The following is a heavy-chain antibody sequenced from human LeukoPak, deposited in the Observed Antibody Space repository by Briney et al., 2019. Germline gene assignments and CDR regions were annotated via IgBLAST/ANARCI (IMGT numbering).Heavy chain of an antibody. CDR2: MNPNSTNT. V-gene: IGHV1-8*01. CDR3: ARGPAHSNYGANYYYYMDV. Sequence: GAPVKASPTYAAYTFTISYFNRVRHATGQGLEWMGWMNPNSTNTGYAQKFQGRVTITRNTSIITAYMELTSMRSEDTAMYYGARGPAHSNYGANYYYYMDVWGKGTTVTVSS. J-gene: IGHJ6*03. D-gene: IGHD4-11*01. CDR1: AYTFTISY.